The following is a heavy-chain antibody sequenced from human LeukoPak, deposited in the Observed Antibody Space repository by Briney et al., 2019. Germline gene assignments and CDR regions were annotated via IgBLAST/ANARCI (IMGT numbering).Heavy chain of an antibody. CDR3: ARDDYRIAAAGLDY. CDR1: GFTFSSYA. Sequence: GGSLRLSCAASGFTFSSYAMHWVRQAPGKGLEWVAVMSYDGSNKYYADSVKGRFTISRDNSKNTLYLQMNSLRAEDTAVYYCARDDYRIAAAGLDYWGQGTLVTVSS. J-gene: IGHJ4*02. V-gene: IGHV3-30-3*01. CDR2: MSYDGSNK. D-gene: IGHD6-13*01.